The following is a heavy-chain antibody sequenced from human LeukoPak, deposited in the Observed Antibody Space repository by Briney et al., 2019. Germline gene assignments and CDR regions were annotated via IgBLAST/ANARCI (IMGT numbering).Heavy chain of an antibody. CDR1: GYTFTGYY. J-gene: IGHJ6*03. D-gene: IGHD4-17*01. V-gene: IGHV1-8*03. Sequence: ASVKVSCKASGYTFTGYYLHWVRQATGQGLEWMGWMNPNSGNTGYAQKFQGRVTITRNTSISTAYMELSSLRSEDTAAYYCARGLTDYAGGYYYYYMDVWGKGTTVTVSS. CDR2: MNPNSGNT. CDR3: ARGLTDYAGGYYYYYMDV.